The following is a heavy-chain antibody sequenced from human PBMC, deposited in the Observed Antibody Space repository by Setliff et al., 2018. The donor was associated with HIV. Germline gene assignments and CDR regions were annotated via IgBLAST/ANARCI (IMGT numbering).Heavy chain of an antibody. CDR3: ARDREAGDWYFDL. CDR1: GDTFSSYA. V-gene: IGHV1-69*05. J-gene: IGHJ2*01. Sequence: GASVKVSCKASGDTFSSYALSWVRQAPGQGLEWMGGIIPIFATANYAQKFQGRVTMTTDTSTSTAHMELRSLRSDDTAVYYCARDREAGDWYFDLWGRGTLVTVSS. D-gene: IGHD6-13*01. CDR2: IIPIFATA.